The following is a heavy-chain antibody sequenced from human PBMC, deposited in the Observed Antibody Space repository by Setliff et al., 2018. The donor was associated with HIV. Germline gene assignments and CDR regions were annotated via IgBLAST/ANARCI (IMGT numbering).Heavy chain of an antibody. CDR3: ARHTVENYDVLTGDHPLGGLDH. CDR1: VYSISSGYY. V-gene: IGHV4-38-2*01. J-gene: IGHJ4*02. D-gene: IGHD3-9*01. CDR2: IFHTGST. Sequence: SETLSLTCGVSVYSISSGYYWGWIRQPPGKGLEWIASIFHTGSTYYNPSLKSRASISADPSNNHFSLNLSSVTAADTAVYYCARHTVENYDVLTGDHPLGGLDHWGQGILVTVSS.